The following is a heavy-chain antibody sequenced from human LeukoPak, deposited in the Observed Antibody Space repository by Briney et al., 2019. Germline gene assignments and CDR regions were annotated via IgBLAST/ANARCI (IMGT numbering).Heavy chain of an antibody. CDR3: ARGGYQLLEAFDI. V-gene: IGHV4-59*01. J-gene: IGHJ3*02. CDR2: IYYRWST. Sequence: SETLSLPCTVSGGSISSYYWRWIRQPPGKGLEWIGYIYYRWSTNYNPSLKSRVTISVDTSKNQFSRKLSSVTAADTAVYYCARGGYQLLEAFDIWGQGTMVTVSS. D-gene: IGHD2-2*01. CDR1: GGSISSYY.